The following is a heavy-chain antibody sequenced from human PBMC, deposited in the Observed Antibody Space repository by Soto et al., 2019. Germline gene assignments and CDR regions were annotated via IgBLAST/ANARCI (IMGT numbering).Heavy chain of an antibody. J-gene: IGHJ4*02. CDR1: GFTFSSYS. CDR3: ARGQEELLWFGELFRLDY. V-gene: IGHV3-21*01. CDR2: ISSSSSYI. Sequence: GGSLRLSCAASGFTFSSYSTNWVRQAPGKGLEWVSSISSSSSYIYYADSVKGRFTISRDNAKNSLYLQMNSLRAEDTAVYYCARGQEELLWFGELFRLDYWGQGTLVTVSS. D-gene: IGHD3-10*01.